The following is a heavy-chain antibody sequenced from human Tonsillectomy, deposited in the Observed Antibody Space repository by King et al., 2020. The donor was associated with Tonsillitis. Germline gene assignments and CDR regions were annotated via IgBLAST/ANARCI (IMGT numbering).Heavy chain of an antibody. J-gene: IGHJ4*02. V-gene: IGHV5-51*03. CDR1: GYGFPSYW. CDR3: GRLAAYCSSTSCYRFYFDY. Sequence: QLVQSGAEVKKPGESLKISCKGSGYGFPSYWIGWVRQMPGKGLEWLGIIYPADSDTRYSPPFQGQVTISADRSISTAYLQWSSLKASDTAMYYCGRLAAYCSSTSCYRFYFDYWGQGTLVTVSS. D-gene: IGHD2-2*01. CDR2: IYPADSDT.